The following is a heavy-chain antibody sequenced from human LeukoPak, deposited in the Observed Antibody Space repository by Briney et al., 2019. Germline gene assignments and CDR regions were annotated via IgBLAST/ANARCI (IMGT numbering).Heavy chain of an antibody. D-gene: IGHD3-22*01. Sequence: SKTLSLTCTVSGGSISSSSYYWGWIRQPPGKGLEWIGSIYYSGNTYYNPSLKSRVTISVDTSKNQFSLKLSSVTAADTAVYYCARERYYYDSSSEGNYWGQGTLVTVSS. CDR2: IYYSGNT. V-gene: IGHV4-39*01. CDR3: ARERYYYDSSSEGNY. CDR1: GGSISSSSYY. J-gene: IGHJ4*02.